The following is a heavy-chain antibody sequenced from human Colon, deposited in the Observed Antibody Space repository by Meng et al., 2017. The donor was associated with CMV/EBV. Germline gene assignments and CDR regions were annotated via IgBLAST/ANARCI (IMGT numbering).Heavy chain of an antibody. Sequence: GESLKISCAASGFTFNTYWMTWVRQTPGKGLEWLANIKPDGSEKYYVDSVKGRFTIFRDSAKRSLLLQMNSLRADDTAVYYCTRTSMASPGDYWGQGTLVTVSS. CDR3: TRTSMASPGDY. V-gene: IGHV3-7*01. CDR1: GFTFNTYW. J-gene: IGHJ4*02. D-gene: IGHD5-24*01. CDR2: IKPDGSEK.